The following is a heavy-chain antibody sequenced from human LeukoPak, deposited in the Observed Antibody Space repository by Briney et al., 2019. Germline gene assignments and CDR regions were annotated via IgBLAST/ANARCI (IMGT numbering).Heavy chain of an antibody. Sequence: GASVKVSCKTSAYSFTPYAIHWVRQAPGQRLEWMGWINAGNGRTKYSQQFQGRLAITRDTSANTVYMDLSSLTSEDMAVYYCARGRWVATNQGYYLDDWGQGTLVTVSS. CDR1: AYSFTPYA. J-gene: IGHJ4*02. D-gene: IGHD5-12*01. V-gene: IGHV1-3*03. CDR2: INAGNGRT. CDR3: ARGRWVATNQGYYLDD.